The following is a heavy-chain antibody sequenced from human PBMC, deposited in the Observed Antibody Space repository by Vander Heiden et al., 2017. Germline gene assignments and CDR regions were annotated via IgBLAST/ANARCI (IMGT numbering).Heavy chain of an antibody. Sequence: QVQLVQSGAEVKKPGASVKVSCKASGYTFPSDYMHWVRQAPGQGLEWMGIINPSGGSTSYAQKFQGRVTMTRDTSTSTVYMELSSLRSEDTAVYYCARVYCGGDCSRLNWFDPWGQGTLVTVSS. CDR1: GYTFPSDY. CDR2: INPSGGST. CDR3: ARVYCGGDCSRLNWFDP. J-gene: IGHJ5*02. D-gene: IGHD2-21*02. V-gene: IGHV1-46*01.